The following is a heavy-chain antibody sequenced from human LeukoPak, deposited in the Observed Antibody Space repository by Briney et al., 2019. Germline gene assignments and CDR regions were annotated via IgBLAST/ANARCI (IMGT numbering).Heavy chain of an antibody. CDR2: ITSKTDGGIT. CDR3: TTGDSYYG. CDR1: GFTFSSYA. J-gene: IGHJ6*01. D-gene: IGHD3-10*01. Sequence: GGSLRLSCAASGFTFSSYAMHWVRQAPGKGLEWVGRITSKTDGGITDSAAPVKGRFTISRDDSKNTLYLQMNSLKTEDTAVYYCTTGDSYYG. V-gene: IGHV3-15*01.